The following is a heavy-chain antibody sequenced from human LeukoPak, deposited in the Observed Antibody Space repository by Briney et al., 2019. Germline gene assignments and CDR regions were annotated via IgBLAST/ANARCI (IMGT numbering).Heavy chain of an antibody. CDR3: ARHDDDYGTDWFDP. V-gene: IGHV4-39*01. Sequence: SETLSLTCTVSGGSISSSTYYWGWLRQPPGKGLEWIGSIYYSGNTYYNPSLKSRVTISLDTSKNQFSLKLSSVTAADTAVYYCARHDDDYGTDWFDPWGQGTLVTVSS. J-gene: IGHJ5*02. CDR1: GGSISSSTYY. CDR2: IYYSGNT. D-gene: IGHD4-17*01.